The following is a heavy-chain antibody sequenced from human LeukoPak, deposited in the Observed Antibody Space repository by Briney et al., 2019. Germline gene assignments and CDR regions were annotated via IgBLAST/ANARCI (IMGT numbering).Heavy chain of an antibody. CDR3: ARQDYDLDY. CDR1: GDIFSTYW. J-gene: IGHJ4*02. Sequence: GESLKISCKGSGDIFSTYWIGWVRQMPGKGLEWMGIIYSRDSDTRYSPSFQGQVTFSADKFINTAYLQWSSLKASDTAMYYCARQDYDLDYWGQGTLVTVSS. V-gene: IGHV5-51*01. CDR2: IYSRDSDT. D-gene: IGHD3-16*01.